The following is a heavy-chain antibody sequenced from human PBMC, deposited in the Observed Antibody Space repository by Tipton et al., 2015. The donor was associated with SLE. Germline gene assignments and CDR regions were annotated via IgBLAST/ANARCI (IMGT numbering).Heavy chain of an antibody. CDR1: GDSISSDDYY. D-gene: IGHD5-12*01. CDR2: ISHSGST. J-gene: IGHJ4*02. Sequence: TLSLTCTVSGDSISSDDYYWSWIRQHPGKGLEWIGHISHSGSTHYNPSLRGRITISEETSKNQFSLKLTSVTAADTAVYYCARGGVGGYDYFDSWGQGTLVTVSS. V-gene: IGHV4-31*03. CDR3: ARGGVGGYDYFDS.